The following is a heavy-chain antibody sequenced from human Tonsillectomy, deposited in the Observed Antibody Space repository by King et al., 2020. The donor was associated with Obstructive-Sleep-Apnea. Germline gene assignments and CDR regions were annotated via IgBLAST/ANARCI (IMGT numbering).Heavy chain of an antibody. J-gene: IGHJ4*02. Sequence: VQLQESGPGLVKPSETLSLTCTVSGGSISSYYWSWIRQPPGKGLEWIGYIYYSGSTNYNPSLKSRVTISVDTSKNQFSLKLSSVTAPDTAVYYCASHGGYFDYWGQGTLVTVSS. CDR3: ASHGGYFDY. CDR2: IYYSGST. D-gene: IGHD2-15*01. V-gene: IGHV4-59*08. CDR1: GGSISSYY.